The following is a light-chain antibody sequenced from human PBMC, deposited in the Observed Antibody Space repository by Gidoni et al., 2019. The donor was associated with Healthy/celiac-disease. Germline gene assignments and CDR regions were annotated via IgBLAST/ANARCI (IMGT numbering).Light chain of an antibody. CDR1: SSDVGSYNL. CDR3: CSYAGSSSSWV. Sequence: QSALTQPASVSGSPGQSITISCTGTSSDVGSYNLVSWYQQHPGKAPKLMIYESSKRPSGVSNRFSGSKSGSTASLTISGLQAEDEAAYYCCSYAGSSSSWVFGGGTKLTVL. CDR2: ESS. J-gene: IGLJ3*02. V-gene: IGLV2-23*01.